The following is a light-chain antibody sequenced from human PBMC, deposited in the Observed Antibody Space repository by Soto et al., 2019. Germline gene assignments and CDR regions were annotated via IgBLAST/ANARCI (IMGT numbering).Light chain of an antibody. J-gene: IGLJ3*02. CDR3: CSYAGSRV. V-gene: IGLV2-23*01. Sequence: QSALTQPASVCGSPVQSITISCSGTGSDGGSYNLVSWYQQHPGKAPKLMIYEGSKRPSGVSNRFSGSKSGNTASLTISGLQAEDEADYYCCSYAGSRVFGGGTKLTVL. CDR2: EGS. CDR1: GSDGGSYNL.